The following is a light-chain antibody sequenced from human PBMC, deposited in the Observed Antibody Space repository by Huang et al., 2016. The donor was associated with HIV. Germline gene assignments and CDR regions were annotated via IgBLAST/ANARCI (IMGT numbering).Light chain of an antibody. CDR2: AAT. Sequence: DIQMTQSPSSLSASVGDRVTITCRASQRIRSYLNWYQQKPGTAPKVLIYAATSLQSGVPSRFSGSGAGTDFTLTINNLQPEDSATYYCQQTYITPLTFGQGTKLEIK. V-gene: IGKV1-39*01. J-gene: IGKJ2*01. CDR3: QQTYITPLT. CDR1: QRIRSY.